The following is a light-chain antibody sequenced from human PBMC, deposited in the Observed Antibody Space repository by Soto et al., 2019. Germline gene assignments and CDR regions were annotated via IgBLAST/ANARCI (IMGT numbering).Light chain of an antibody. J-gene: IGKJ3*01. CDR3: QQYASSPFT. V-gene: IGKV3-20*01. CDR2: NTS. CDR1: QTVSGYY. Sequence: EIVLTQSPGTLSLSPGERATLSCRASQTVSGYYLAWYQQKPGQAPRLLIYNTSMRAAGIPNRFSGSGSGTDFTLTISRLAPEDFAVFYCQQYASSPFTFGPGTKVEIK.